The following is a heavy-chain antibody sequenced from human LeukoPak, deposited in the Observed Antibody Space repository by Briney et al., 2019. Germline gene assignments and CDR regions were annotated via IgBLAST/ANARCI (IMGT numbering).Heavy chain of an antibody. CDR3: ARVQGSSSSLDY. V-gene: IGHV4-59*12. D-gene: IGHD6-6*01. CDR1: GGSISSYY. J-gene: IGHJ4*02. Sequence: SETLSLTCTVSGGSISSYYWSWIRQPPGKGLEWIGYIYHSGSTYYNPSLKSRVTISVDRSKNQFSLKLSSVTAADTAVYYCARVQGSSSSLDYWGQGTLVTVSS. CDR2: IYHSGST.